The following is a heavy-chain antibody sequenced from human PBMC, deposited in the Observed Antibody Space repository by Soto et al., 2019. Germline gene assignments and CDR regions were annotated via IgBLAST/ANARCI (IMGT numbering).Heavy chain of an antibody. CDR1: GFTFSNAW. CDR3: TTVSRSDPRFLEWSYPDYYYYGMDV. D-gene: IGHD3-3*01. J-gene: IGHJ6*02. Sequence: GGSLRLSCAASGFTFSNAWMSWVRQAPGKGLEWVGRIKSKTDGGTTDYAAPVKGRFTISRDDSKNTLYLQMNSLKTEDTAVYYCTTVSRSDPRFLEWSYPDYYYYGMDVWGQETTVTVSS. V-gene: IGHV3-15*01. CDR2: IKSKTDGGTT.